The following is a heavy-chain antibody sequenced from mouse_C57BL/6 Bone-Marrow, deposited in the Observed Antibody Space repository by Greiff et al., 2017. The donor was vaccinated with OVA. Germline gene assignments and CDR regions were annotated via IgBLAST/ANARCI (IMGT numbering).Heavy chain of an antibody. CDR2: IRSKSNNYAT. Sequence: EVKLQQSGGGLVQPKGSLKLSCAASGFSFNTYAMNWVRQAPGQGLEWVARIRSKSNNYATYYADSVKDRFTISRDDSESMLYLQRNTAKTEDTAMYYCVRGLTTVVADYTMSCWGQGTSVTVAS. D-gene: IGHD1-1*01. CDR1: GFSFNTYA. V-gene: IGHV10-1*01. J-gene: IGHJ4*01. CDR3: VRGLTTVVADYTMSC.